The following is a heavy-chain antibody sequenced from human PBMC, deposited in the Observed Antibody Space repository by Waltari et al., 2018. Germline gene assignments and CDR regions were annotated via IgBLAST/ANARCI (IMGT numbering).Heavy chain of an antibody. V-gene: IGHV1-2*02. CDR1: GYTFTGYY. CDR2: INPNSGGT. D-gene: IGHD3-3*01. Sequence: QVQLVQSGAEVKKPGASVKVSCKASGYTFTGYYMHWVRPAPGQGLEWMGWINPNSGGTNYAQKFQGRVTMTRDTSISTAYMELSRLRSDDTAVYYCARDSNYDFWSGYLKGGFDYWGQGTLVTVSS. CDR3: ARDSNYDFWSGYLKGGFDY. J-gene: IGHJ4*02.